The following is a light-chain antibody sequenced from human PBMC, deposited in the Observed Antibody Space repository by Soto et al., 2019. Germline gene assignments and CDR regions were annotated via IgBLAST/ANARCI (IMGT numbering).Light chain of an antibody. J-gene: IGKJ4*01. V-gene: IGKV3D-20*02. CDR1: QSVSSSY. CDR3: QHRSNWPLT. Sequence: ESVLTQSPGALSLSPGERATLSCRASQSVSSSYLAWYQQKPGQAPRLLIYGASSRATGIPDRFSGSGSGTDFTLTISSLEPEDFAVYYCQHRSNWPLTFGGGTKVDI. CDR2: GAS.